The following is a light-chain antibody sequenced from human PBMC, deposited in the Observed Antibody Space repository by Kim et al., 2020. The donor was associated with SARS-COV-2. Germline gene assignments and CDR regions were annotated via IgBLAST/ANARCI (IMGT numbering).Light chain of an antibody. CDR3: QQYNSYPWT. Sequence: ASIGDRSTITCRASQSISSWLAWYQQKPGKPPKLQIYKASSLESGVPSRFSGSASGTEFTLTISSLQPDDFATYYCQQYNSYPWTFGQGTKVDIK. J-gene: IGKJ1*01. V-gene: IGKV1-5*03. CDR2: KAS. CDR1: QSISSW.